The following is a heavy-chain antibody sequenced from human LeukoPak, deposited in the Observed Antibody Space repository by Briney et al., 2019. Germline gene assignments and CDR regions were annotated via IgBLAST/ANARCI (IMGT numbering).Heavy chain of an antibody. CDR1: GFTFSSYW. J-gene: IGHJ4*02. V-gene: IGHV3-7*01. CDR3: ARLDSSGWHLDY. D-gene: IGHD6-19*01. Sequence: GGSLRLSCAASGFTFSSYWMSWVRQAPGKGLERVANIKQDGSEKYYVDSVRGRFTISRDNAKNSLYLQMNSLRAEDTAVYYCARLDSSGWHLDYWGQGTLVTVSS. CDR2: IKQDGSEK.